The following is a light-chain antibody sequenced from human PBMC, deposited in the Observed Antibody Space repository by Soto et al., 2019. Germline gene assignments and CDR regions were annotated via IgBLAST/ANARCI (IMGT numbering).Light chain of an antibody. V-gene: IGKV3-20*01. CDR2: HAS. CDR3: QQYGSAPRS. CDR1: HSVTSDY. J-gene: IGKJ1*01. Sequence: EIVLTQSPGTLSLSPGERATLSCRASHSVTSDYLAWFQHKPGQPPRLVIYHASTKATGTPARFSGRGSGTDFTLTISSLEPEDFAMYYCQQYGSAPRSFGQGTKVEIK.